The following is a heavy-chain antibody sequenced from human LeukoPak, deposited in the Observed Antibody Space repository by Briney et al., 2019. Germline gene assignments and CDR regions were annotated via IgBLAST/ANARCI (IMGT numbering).Heavy chain of an antibody. CDR2: IYYSGST. Sequence: SETLSLTCTVSGGSIRGYYWSWIRQPPGKGLEWIGYIYYSGSTNYNPSLKSRVTISVDTSKNQFSLKLSAVTAVDTAVYYCARHEFDSGSLPYFDYWGQGILVTVSS. V-gene: IGHV4-59*08. D-gene: IGHD3-10*01. J-gene: IGHJ4*02. CDR1: GGSIRGYY. CDR3: ARHEFDSGSLPYFDY.